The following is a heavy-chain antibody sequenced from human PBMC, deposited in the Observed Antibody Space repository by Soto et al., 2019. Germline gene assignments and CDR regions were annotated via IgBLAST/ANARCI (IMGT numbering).Heavy chain of an antibody. CDR2: ISYDGSNK. V-gene: IGHV3-30-3*01. J-gene: IGHJ6*02. Sequence: GGSLRLSCAASGFTFSSYAMHWVRQAPGKGLEWVAVISYDGSNKYYADSVKGRFTISRDNSKNTLYLQMNSLRAEDTAVYYCARGVNIYYYGMDVWGQGTTVTVSS. D-gene: IGHD3-3*01. CDR3: ARGVNIYYYGMDV. CDR1: GFTFSSYA.